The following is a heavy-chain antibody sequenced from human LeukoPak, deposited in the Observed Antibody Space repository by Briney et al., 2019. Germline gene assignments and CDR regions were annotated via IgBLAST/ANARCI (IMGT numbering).Heavy chain of an antibody. D-gene: IGHD3-9*01. CDR2: INPSGCST. J-gene: IGHJ4*02. Sequence: ASVKVSFKSSGYTFTSYYMHWVRQAPGQGLEWMGIINPSGCSTSYAQKFQGRVTMTRDMSTSTVYMELSSLRSEDTAVYYCARATYFAPLDYWGQGTLVTVSS. CDR1: GYTFTSYY. CDR3: ARATYFAPLDY. V-gene: IGHV1-46*01.